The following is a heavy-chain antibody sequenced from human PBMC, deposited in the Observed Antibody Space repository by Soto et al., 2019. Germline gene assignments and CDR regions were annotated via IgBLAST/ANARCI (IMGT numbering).Heavy chain of an antibody. CDR3: ARDGYSYALNY. V-gene: IGHV3-53*01. Sequence: GGSLRLSCAASGFSVSSYHMSWVRQAPGKGLEWVSGIDSDAKTFYADSVKGRFTISRDNSKNTLFLQVNRLRAEDTAVYFCARDGYSYALNYWGQGTLLTVSS. J-gene: IGHJ4*02. CDR2: IDSDAKT. CDR1: GFSVSSYH. D-gene: IGHD5-18*01.